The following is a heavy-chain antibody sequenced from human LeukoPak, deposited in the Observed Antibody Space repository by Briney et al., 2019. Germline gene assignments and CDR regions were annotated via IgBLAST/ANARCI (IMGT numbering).Heavy chain of an antibody. J-gene: IGHJ6*03. D-gene: IGHD3-16*01. CDR2: INPNSGGT. CDR1: GYTFTSNY. Sequence: ASVKVSCKAFGYTFTSNYMHWVRQAPGQGLEWMGWINPNSGGTNYAQKFQSRVTMTRDTSISTAYMELSRLRSDDTAVYYCARSGSPGGTWYMDVWGKGTTVTVSS. V-gene: IGHV1-2*02. CDR3: ARSGSPGGTWYMDV.